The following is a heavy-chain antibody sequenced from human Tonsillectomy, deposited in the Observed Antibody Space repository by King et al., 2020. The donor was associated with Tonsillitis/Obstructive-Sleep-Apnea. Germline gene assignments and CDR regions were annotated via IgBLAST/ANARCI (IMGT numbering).Heavy chain of an antibody. Sequence: EVQLVESGGGLVQPGGSLRLSCAASGFTFSSYSMNWVRQAPGKGLEWVSYISTSSSTMYYADSVKGRFTISRDNAKNSLYLQMNSLGDEDRAVYYCARGYGSGSFWGQGTLVTVSS. CDR2: ISTSSSTM. V-gene: IGHV3-48*02. CDR1: GFTFSSYS. CDR3: ARGYGSGSF. J-gene: IGHJ4*02. D-gene: IGHD3-10*01.